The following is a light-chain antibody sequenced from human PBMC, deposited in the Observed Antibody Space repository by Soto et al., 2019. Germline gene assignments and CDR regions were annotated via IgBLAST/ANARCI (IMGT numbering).Light chain of an antibody. V-gene: IGLV2-23*01. CDR2: EGS. CDR3: CSYAGSSKV. J-gene: IGLJ1*01. Sequence: QSALTQPASVSGSPGQSITISCTGNSSDVGSYNLVSWYQQHPGKAPKLMIYEGSKRPSGVSNRFSGSKSGNTASLTISGLQAEDEADYYCCSYAGSSKVFGTGTKLTVL. CDR1: SSDVGSYNL.